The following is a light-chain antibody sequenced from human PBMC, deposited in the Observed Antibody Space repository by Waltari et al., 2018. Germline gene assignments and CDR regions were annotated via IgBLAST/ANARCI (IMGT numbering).Light chain of an antibody. V-gene: IGKV3-20*01. CDR2: GAS. CDR3: QNYGSSPYT. CDR1: QSVVSSF. J-gene: IGKJ2*01. Sequence: EIVLTQSPGTLSLSPGERATLSCGASQSVVSSFLAWYQQKPGQAPRLLIHGASSRPSGIPDRFSGSESGTDFTLTISRLEPEDFAVYYCQNYGSSPYTFGRGTKLEI.